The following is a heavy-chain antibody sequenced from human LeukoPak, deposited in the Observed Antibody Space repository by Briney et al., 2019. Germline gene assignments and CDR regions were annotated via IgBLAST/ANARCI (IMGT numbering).Heavy chain of an antibody. Sequence: GGSLRLSCAASGFTFSTFWMGWVRQVPRKGLEWVANINQGGSAQYYVDSVKGRFTISRDNAENAMYLQMNSLRAEDTAVYFCARDISASGIFFDSWGQGTLVTVSS. CDR1: GFTFSTFW. CDR2: INQGGSAQ. J-gene: IGHJ4*02. CDR3: ARDISASGIFFDS. V-gene: IGHV3-7*01. D-gene: IGHD6-13*01.